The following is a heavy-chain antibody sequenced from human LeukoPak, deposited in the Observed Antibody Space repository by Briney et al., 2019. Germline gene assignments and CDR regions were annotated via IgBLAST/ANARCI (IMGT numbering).Heavy chain of an antibody. CDR3: ARGCSSTSCYGFDY. V-gene: IGHV3-53*01. CDR2: IYSGGST. Sequence: GGSPRLSCAASGFTVSSKYMSWVRQAPGKGLEWVSVIYSGGSTYYADSVKGRFTISRDNSKNTLYLQMNSLRAEDTAVYYCARGCSSTSCYGFDYWGQGTLVTVSS. J-gene: IGHJ4*02. D-gene: IGHD2-2*01. CDR1: GFTVSSKY.